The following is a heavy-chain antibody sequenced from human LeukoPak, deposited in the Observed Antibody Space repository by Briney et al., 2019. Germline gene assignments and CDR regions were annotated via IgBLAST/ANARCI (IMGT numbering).Heavy chain of an antibody. CDR3: ARPVDGYYFDY. CDR2: IYYSGST. D-gene: IGHD5-24*01. CDR1: GGSISSSSYY. V-gene: IGHV4-39*01. Sequence: SETPSLTCTVSGGSISSSSYYWGWIRQPPGKGLEWIGSIYYSGSTYYNPSLKSRVTISVDTSKNQFSLKLSSVTAADTAVYYCARPVDGYYFDYWGQGTLVTVSS. J-gene: IGHJ4*02.